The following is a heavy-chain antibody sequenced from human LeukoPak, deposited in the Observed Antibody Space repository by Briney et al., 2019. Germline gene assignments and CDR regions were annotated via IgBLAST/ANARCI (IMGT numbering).Heavy chain of an antibody. CDR1: GGSISSGDYY. J-gene: IGHJ4*02. D-gene: IGHD3-22*01. CDR2: IYYSGST. CDR3: ARTEVMDSSGYYYGSFDY. V-gene: IGHV4-30-4*08. Sequence: SQTLSLTCTVSGGSISSGDYYWSWIRQPPGKGLEWIGYIYYSGSTYYNPSPKRRVTISVDTSKNQFSLKLSSVTAADTAVYYCARTEVMDSSGYYYGSFDYWGQGTLVTVSS.